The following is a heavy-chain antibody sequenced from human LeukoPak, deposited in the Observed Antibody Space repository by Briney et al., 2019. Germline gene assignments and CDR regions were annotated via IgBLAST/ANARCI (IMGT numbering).Heavy chain of an antibody. CDR1: GGSFSGYY. Sequence: SETLSLTCAVYGGSFSGYYWSWIRQPPGKGLEWIGEINHSGSTNYNPSLKSRVTISVDTSKNQFSLKLSSVTAADTAVYYCARHGELWGLLLRSYFDYWGQGTLVTVSS. V-gene: IGHV4-34*01. CDR3: ARHGELWGLLLRSYFDY. CDR2: INHSGST. D-gene: IGHD3-22*01. J-gene: IGHJ4*02.